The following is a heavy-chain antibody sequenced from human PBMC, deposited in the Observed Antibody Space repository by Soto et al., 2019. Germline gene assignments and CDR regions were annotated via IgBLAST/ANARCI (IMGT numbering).Heavy chain of an antibody. CDR2: IYYSGGT. J-gene: IGHJ4*02. D-gene: IGHD5-18*01. Sequence: TLSLTCTVSGGSISSGGYYWSWIRQHPGKGLEWIGYIYYSGGTYYNPSLKSRVTISVDTSKNQFSLKLSSVTAADTAVYYCARYTAMAYYFDYWGQGTLVTVSS. CDR1: GGSISSGGYY. V-gene: IGHV4-31*03. CDR3: ARYTAMAYYFDY.